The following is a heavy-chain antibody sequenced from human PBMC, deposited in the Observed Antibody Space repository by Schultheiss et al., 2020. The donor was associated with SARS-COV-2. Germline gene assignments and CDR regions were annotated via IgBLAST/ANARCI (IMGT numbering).Heavy chain of an antibody. D-gene: IGHD3-22*01. Sequence: SETLSLTCTVSGGSISSYYWSWIRQPPGKGLEWIGYIYNGGSTNYNPSLKSRVTISVDTSKNQFSLKLSSVTAADTAVYYCARDYYDSSGYRGYFDYWGQGTLVTVSS. J-gene: IGHJ4*02. CDR3: ARDYYDSSGYRGYFDY. CDR2: IYNGGST. V-gene: IGHV4-59*01. CDR1: GGSISSYY.